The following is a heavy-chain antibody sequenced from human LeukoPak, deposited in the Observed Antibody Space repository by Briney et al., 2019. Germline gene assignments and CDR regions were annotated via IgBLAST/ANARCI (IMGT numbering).Heavy chain of an antibody. V-gene: IGHV4-59*01. CDR2: IYYSGST. CDR1: GGSISSYY. D-gene: IGHD2-21*02. J-gene: IGHJ5*02. Sequence: SETLSLTCTVSGGSISSYYWSWIRQPPGKGLEWIGYIYYSGSTNYNPSLKSRVTISVDTSKNQFSLKLSSVTAADTAVYYCARDAAPRLSYCGGDCSYNWFDPWGQGTLVTVSS. CDR3: ARDAAPRLSYCGGDCSYNWFDP.